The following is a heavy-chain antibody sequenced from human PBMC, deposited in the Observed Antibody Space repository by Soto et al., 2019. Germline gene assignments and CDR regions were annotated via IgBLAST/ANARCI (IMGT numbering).Heavy chain of an antibody. J-gene: IGHJ4*02. CDR3: ARVGRYYDSGVWGGYFEY. D-gene: IGHD3-22*01. V-gene: IGHV4-31*03. Sequence: QVQLQESGPGLVKPSQTLSLTCTVSGGSISSGGYYWSWIRQDPGKGLEWIGYLYYSWVTYYNPSLKSRVTISVDTSKNQFSLKLNSVTAADTAVYYCARVGRYYDSGVWGGYFEYWGQGTLVTVTS. CDR2: LYYSWVT. CDR1: GGSISSGGYY.